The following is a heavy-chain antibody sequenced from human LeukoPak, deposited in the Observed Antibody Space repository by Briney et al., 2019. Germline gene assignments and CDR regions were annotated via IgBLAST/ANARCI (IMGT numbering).Heavy chain of an antibody. J-gene: IGHJ4*02. CDR2: ISGSGETT. V-gene: IGHV3-23*01. CDR3: AKDRGIFAVGYFDY. Sequence: GGSLRVSCAATGFSFESYAMSWVRQAPGKGLEWVSGISGSGETTYYAESVEGRSTISRDNSKNTLYLQINTVRAEDTAIYYCAKDRGIFAVGYFDYWGQGALVTVSS. CDR1: GFSFESYA. D-gene: IGHD3-3*01.